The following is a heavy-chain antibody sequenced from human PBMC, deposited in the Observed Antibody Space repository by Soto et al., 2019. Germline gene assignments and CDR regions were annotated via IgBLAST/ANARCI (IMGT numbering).Heavy chain of an antibody. V-gene: IGHV1-69*12. CDR2: IVPIFGTT. D-gene: IGHD6-19*01. CDR1: GGTFSNDA. CDR3: ARVEAVAGLYNYHGLDV. Sequence: QVQLVQSGAEVKKPGSSVKVSCKVSGGTFSNDAIDWVRLAPGHGLEWMGGIVPIFGTTYYTQKFQGRATIIADDSTTTAYLEMSSLRSEDTAIYYCARVEAVAGLYNYHGLDVWGQGTAVTVSS. J-gene: IGHJ6*02.